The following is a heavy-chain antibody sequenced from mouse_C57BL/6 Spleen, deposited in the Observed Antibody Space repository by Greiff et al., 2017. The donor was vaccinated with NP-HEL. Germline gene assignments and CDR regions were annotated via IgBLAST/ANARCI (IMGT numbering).Heavy chain of an antibody. CDR2: IYPGDGDT. D-gene: IGHD3-2*02. CDR3: ASEAAQSHFDY. Sequence: QVQLQQSGAELVKPGASVKISCKASGYAFSSYWMNWVKQRPGKGLEWIGQIYPGDGDTNYNGKFKGKATLTAHKSSSKAYMTLSSLTSEDSAVYFCASEAAQSHFDYWGQGTTLTVSS. CDR1: GYAFSSYW. V-gene: IGHV1-80*01. J-gene: IGHJ2*01.